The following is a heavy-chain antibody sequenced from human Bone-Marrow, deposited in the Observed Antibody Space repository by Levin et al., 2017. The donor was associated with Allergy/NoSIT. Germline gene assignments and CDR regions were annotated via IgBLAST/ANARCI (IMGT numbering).Heavy chain of an antibody. J-gene: IGHJ6*02. V-gene: IGHV1-18*01. Sequence: GGSLRLSCKASGYTFTSYGISWVRQAPGQGLEWMGWISAYNGNTNYAQKLQGRVTMTTDTSTSTAYMELRSLRSDDTAVYYCARPLNLRGFGDYNYYYGMDVWGQGTTVTVSS. CDR3: ARPLNLRGFGDYNYYYGMDV. D-gene: IGHD3-10*01. CDR2: ISAYNGNT. CDR1: GYTFTSYG.